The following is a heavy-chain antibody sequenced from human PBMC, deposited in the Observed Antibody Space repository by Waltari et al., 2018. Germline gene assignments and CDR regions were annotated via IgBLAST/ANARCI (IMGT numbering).Heavy chain of an antibody. CDR2: IYYSGST. Sequence: QLQLQESGPGLVKPSETLSLTCTVSGGSISSYYWSWIRQPPGKGLEWIGYIYYSGSTNYNPSLKSRVTISVDTSKNQFSLKLSSVTAEDTAVYYCARGLYCSSTSCYRAFDIWGQGTMVTVSS. V-gene: IGHV4-59*12. J-gene: IGHJ3*02. CDR1: GGSISSYY. D-gene: IGHD2-2*02. CDR3: ARGLYCSSTSCYRAFDI.